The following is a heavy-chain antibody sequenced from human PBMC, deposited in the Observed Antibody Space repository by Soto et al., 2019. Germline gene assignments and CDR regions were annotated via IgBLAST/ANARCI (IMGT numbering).Heavy chain of an antibody. CDR2: IWYDGSNK. CDR1: GFTFSSYA. CDR3: ARDVPQDGDYPNWFDP. J-gene: IGHJ5*02. V-gene: IGHV3-33*08. Sequence: GGSLRLSCAASGFTFSSYAMSWVRQAPGKGLEWVAVIWYDGSNKYYADSVKGRFTISRDNSKNTLYLQMNSLRAEDTAVYYCARDVPQDGDYPNWFDPWGQGTLVTVSS. D-gene: IGHD4-17*01.